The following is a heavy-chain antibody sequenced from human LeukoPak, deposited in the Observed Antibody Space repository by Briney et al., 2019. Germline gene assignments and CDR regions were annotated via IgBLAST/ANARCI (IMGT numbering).Heavy chain of an antibody. Sequence: SETLSLTCAVYGGSFSGYYWSWIRQPPGKGLEWIGEINHSGSTNYNPSLKSRVTISVDTSKNQFSLKLSSVTAADTAVYYCARDRYHDSSGYYYRVSHYFDYWGQGTLVTVSS. V-gene: IGHV4-34*01. CDR3: ARDRYHDSSGYYYRVSHYFDY. CDR1: GGSFSGYY. D-gene: IGHD3-22*01. CDR2: INHSGST. J-gene: IGHJ4*02.